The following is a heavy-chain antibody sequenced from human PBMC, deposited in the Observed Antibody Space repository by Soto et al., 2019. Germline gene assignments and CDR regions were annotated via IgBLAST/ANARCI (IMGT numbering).Heavy chain of an antibody. Sequence: DVQLLESGGDLAQPGGSLRLSCEASGFTFYNYAMAWVRQAPGRGLEWVSGITSSGGTYYADAVKGRFTISRDNSENTLYLQMNSLRTEDTAVYYCVRGDREDIAAVVGVRPGDYAMDVWGHGTTVTVSS. CDR3: VRGDREDIAAVVGVRPGDYAMDV. CDR2: ITSSGGT. D-gene: IGHD2-21*01. V-gene: IGHV3-23*01. CDR1: GFTFYNYA. J-gene: IGHJ6*02.